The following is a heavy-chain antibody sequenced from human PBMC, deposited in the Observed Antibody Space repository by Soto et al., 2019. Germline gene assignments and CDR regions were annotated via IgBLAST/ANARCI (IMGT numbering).Heavy chain of an antibody. V-gene: IGHV3-74*01. J-gene: IGHJ4*02. CDR3: ARGASGTYKLDY. CDR2: VNFDGSTT. Sequence: EVQLVESGGGLLQPGGSLRLSCAASGFTFSSHWMHWVRQSPGKGLVWVSRVNFDGSTTNYADSVKGGLTISRDNAKNTVYLQMNSLRAEDTAVYYCARGASGTYKLDYWGQGTLVTVSS. D-gene: IGHD3-10*01. CDR1: GFTFSSHW.